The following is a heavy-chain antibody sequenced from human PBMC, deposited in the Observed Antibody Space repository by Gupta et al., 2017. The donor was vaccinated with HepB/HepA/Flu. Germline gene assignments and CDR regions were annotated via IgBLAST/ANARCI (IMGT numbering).Heavy chain of an antibody. Sequence: QVQLQESGPGLVQPSQTLSLTCTVSSGSIGAGYYWGWIRQFPGKVLEWLGYKFSSGVTYYNLSPSLESRVAISEDRSQNQFFLRVISVTAEXTXIYFCAXRTLSGAFSAFDVWGQGTLVTVSS. V-gene: IGHV4-31*03. CDR3: AXRTLSGAFSAFDV. D-gene: IGHD5/OR15-5a*01. CDR1: SGSIGAGYY. J-gene: IGHJ3*01. CDR2: KFSSGVT.